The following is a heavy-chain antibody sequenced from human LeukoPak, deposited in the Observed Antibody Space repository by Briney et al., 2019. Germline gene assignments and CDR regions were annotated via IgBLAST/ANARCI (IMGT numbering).Heavy chain of an antibody. CDR2: IWYDGSKK. CDR3: ARDWGTGTGPKYWD. D-gene: IGHD3-10*01. CDR1: GFTFRSYG. J-gene: IGHJ4*02. Sequence: GGSLRLSCAASGFTFRSYGMHWVRQAPGKGLEWVAVIWYDGSKKFYADSVKGRFSISRDNSKNTLYRQMNSLRAEDTAMYYCARDWGTGTGPKYWDWGQGALCTVSS. V-gene: IGHV3-33*01.